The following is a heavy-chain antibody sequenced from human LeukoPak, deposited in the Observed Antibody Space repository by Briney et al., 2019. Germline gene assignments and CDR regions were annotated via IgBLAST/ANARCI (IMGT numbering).Heavy chain of an antibody. CDR3: ARDREILLWFGELGYYFDY. CDR1: GFTFSSYW. Sequence: GGSLRLSCAASGFTFSSYWMHWVRQAPGKGLVWVSRINSDGSSTSYADSVKGRFTISRDNAKNTLYLQMNSLRAEDTAVYYCARDREILLWFGELGYYFDYWGQGTLVTVSS. CDR2: INSDGSST. D-gene: IGHD3-10*01. V-gene: IGHV3-74*01. J-gene: IGHJ4*02.